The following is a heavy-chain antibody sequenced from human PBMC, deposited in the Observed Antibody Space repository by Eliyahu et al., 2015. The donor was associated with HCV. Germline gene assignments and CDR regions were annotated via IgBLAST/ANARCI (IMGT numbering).Heavy chain of an antibody. CDR1: GYSFXSYS. Sequence: QVQLVQSGAEVKRPGASVTISCKASGYSFXSYSIHWVRQAPGQGXXXLGWLXGVKGDGRYEAKFEGRLTITRDTSANTVYMDLTNLRPEDTAVYYCARDSLYCDYTSCYERWGYWGQGSLVTVSS. V-gene: IGHV1-3*01. D-gene: IGHD2-2*01. J-gene: IGHJ4*02. CDR2: LXGVKGDG. CDR3: ARDSLYCDYTSCYERWGY.